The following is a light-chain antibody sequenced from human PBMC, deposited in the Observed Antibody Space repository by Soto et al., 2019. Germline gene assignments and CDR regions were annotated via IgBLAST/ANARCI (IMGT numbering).Light chain of an antibody. Sequence: QSVLTQPPSASGSPGQSVTISCDGTSSDVGGYNYVSWYQQYPGKVPKLMIYEVSERPSGVPDRFSGSKSGNTAFLTVSGLQAEDEADYYCLSYADTAYVFGTGTKLTVL. J-gene: IGLJ1*01. V-gene: IGLV2-8*01. CDR3: LSYADTAYV. CDR1: SSDVGGYNY. CDR2: EVS.